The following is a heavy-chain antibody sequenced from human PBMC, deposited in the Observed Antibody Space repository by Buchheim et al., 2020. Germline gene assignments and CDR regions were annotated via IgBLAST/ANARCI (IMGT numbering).Heavy chain of an antibody. CDR3: ARIGQLVARGATYYYYGMDV. CDR1: GFTFSSYS. Sequence: EVQLVESGGGLVQPGGSLRLSCAASGFTFSSYSMNWVRQAPGKGLEWVSYISSSSSTIYYADSVKGRFTISRDNAKNSLYLQMNSLRAEDTAVYYCARIGQLVARGATYYYYGMDVWGQGTT. CDR2: ISSSSSTI. D-gene: IGHD6-6*01. J-gene: IGHJ6*02. V-gene: IGHV3-48*01.